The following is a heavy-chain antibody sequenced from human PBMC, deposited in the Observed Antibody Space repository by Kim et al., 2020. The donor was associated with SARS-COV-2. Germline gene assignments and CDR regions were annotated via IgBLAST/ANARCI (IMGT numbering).Heavy chain of an antibody. V-gene: IGHV4-59*01. CDR1: GGSISSYY. D-gene: IGHD3-9*01. J-gene: IGHJ5*02. CDR2: IYYSGST. CDR3: ARGLSFYDILTGYYSSWFDP. Sequence: SETLSLTCTVSGGSISSYYWSWIRQPPGKGLEWIGYIYYSGSTNYNPSLKSRVTISVDTSKNQFSLKLSSVTAADTAVYYCARGLSFYDILTGYYSSWFDPWGQGTLVTVSS.